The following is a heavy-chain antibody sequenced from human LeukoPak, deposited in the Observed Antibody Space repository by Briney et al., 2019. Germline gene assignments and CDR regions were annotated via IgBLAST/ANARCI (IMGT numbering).Heavy chain of an antibody. Sequence: ASVKVSCKPSGYTFNSYDISWVRQGPGPGLEWMAWISTYNGNTNYAQKVQGRATMTKVTATIIADIELRSLRSDDSAMYYGARVLRYDFWSAYYFDYWGQGTLVSVSS. CDR3: ARVLRYDFWSAYYFDY. CDR2: ISTYNGNT. CDR1: GYTFNSYD. D-gene: IGHD3-3*01. J-gene: IGHJ4*02. V-gene: IGHV1-18*01.